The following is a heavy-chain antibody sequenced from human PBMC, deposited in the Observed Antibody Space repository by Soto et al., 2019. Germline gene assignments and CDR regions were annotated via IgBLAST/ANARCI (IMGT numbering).Heavy chain of an antibody. D-gene: IGHD6-19*01. Sequence: ESGPTLVNPTQTLTLTCTFSGFSLSTSGMCVSWIRQPPGKALEWLARIDWDDDKYYSTSLKTRLTISKDTSKNQVVLTMTNMDPVDTATYYCARICYSRSGWPQNFDYWGQGTLVTVSS. V-gene: IGHV2-70*11. CDR1: GFSLSTSGMC. CDR3: ARICYSRSGWPQNFDY. J-gene: IGHJ4*02. CDR2: IDWDDDK.